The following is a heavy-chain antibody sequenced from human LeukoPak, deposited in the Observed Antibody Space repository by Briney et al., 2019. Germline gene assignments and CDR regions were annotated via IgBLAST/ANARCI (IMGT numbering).Heavy chain of an antibody. Sequence: GESLKISCKGSGYSFTSYWIGWVRQIPGKGMEWIGIIYPGDSDTIYSPSFQGQVTISPDKFISTAYLQWSSLKASHTAMYYCARREYCSTTSCYYFDYWGQGTLVTVSS. J-gene: IGHJ4*02. D-gene: IGHD2-2*01. V-gene: IGHV5-51*01. CDR1: GYSFTSYW. CDR3: ARREYCSTTSCYYFDY. CDR2: IYPGDSDT.